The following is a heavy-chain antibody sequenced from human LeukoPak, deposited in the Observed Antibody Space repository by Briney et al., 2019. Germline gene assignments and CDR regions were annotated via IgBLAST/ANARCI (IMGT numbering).Heavy chain of an antibody. J-gene: IGHJ4*02. Sequence: GGPLRPSGAASGFPSSSYSMNWVRQAPGKGLEWAYSIISISSYLYYADSVKGRFTISRDNAKNSLYLQMNSLRAEDTAVYYCARDRDSGYSSGWYSGSAAITFDYWGQGTLVTVSS. D-gene: IGHD6-19*01. CDR2: IISISSYL. CDR1: GFPSSSYS. V-gene: IGHV3-21*01. CDR3: ARDRDSGYSSGWYSGSAAITFDY.